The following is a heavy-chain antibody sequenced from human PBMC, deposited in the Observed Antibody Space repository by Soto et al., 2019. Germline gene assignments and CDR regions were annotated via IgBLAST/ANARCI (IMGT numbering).Heavy chain of an antibody. CDR3: AREHDYYDSSGEPQN. J-gene: IGHJ4*02. V-gene: IGHV1-69*13. Sequence: SVKVSCKASGGTFSSYAISWVRQAPGQGLEWMGGIIPIFGTANYAQKFQGRVTITADESTSTAYMELSSLRSEDTAVYYCAREHDYYDSSGEPQNWGQGTLVTVSS. D-gene: IGHD3-22*01. CDR1: GGTFSSYA. CDR2: IIPIFGTA.